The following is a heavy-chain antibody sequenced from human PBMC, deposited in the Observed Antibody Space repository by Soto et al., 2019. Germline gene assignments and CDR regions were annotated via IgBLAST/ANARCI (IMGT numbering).Heavy chain of an antibody. J-gene: IGHJ4*02. CDR2: IIPIFGTA. D-gene: IGHD6-19*01. CDR1: GGTFSSYA. Sequence: QVQLVQSGAEVKKPGSSVKVSCKASGGTFSSYAISWVRQAPGQGLEWMGGIIPIFGTANYAQKFQGRVTMSADESTSTAYMELSSLRSEDTAVYYCARRPTAYSSGWYYFDYWGQGTLVTVSS. V-gene: IGHV1-69*01. CDR3: ARRPTAYSSGWYYFDY.